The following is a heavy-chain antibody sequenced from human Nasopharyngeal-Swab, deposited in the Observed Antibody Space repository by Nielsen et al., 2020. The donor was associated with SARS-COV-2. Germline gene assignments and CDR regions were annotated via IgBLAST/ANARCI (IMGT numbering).Heavy chain of an antibody. CDR2: ISYDGSNK. Sequence: WIRQPPGKGLEWVAVISYDGSNKYYADSVKGRFTISRDKSKNTLYLQMNSLRAEDTAVYYCAKDPRPTYDSSGYGLDYWGQGTLVTVSS. V-gene: IGHV3-30*18. J-gene: IGHJ4*02. CDR3: AKDPRPTYDSSGYGLDY. D-gene: IGHD3-22*01.